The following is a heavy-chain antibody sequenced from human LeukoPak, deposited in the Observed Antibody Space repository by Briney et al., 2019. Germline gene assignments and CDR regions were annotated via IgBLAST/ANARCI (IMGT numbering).Heavy chain of an antibody. CDR2: IYYSGST. CDR3: ARHGSGWPFDY. V-gene: IGHV4-61*01. CDR1: GGSVSRTSYY. Sequence: SETLSLTCTVSGGSVSRTSYYWSWIRQPPGKGLEWIGYIYYSGSTNYNPSLKSRVTISVDTSKNQFSLKLSSVTAADTAVYYCARHGSGWPFDYWGQGTLVTVSS. J-gene: IGHJ4*02. D-gene: IGHD6-19*01.